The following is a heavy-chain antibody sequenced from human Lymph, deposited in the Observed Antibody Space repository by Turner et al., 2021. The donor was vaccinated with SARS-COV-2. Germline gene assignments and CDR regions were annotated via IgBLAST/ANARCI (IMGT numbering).Heavy chain of an antibody. V-gene: IGHV3-48*03. D-gene: IGHD1-26*01. CDR3: ARDWGELPFEPDYFDF. J-gene: IGHJ4*02. Sequence: EVQLVESGGGLLQPGGSLRLSCSASGFTFSSYEMNWVRQAPGKGLEWVSYISRSGSTIYYADSVKGRFTISRDNAKNSLYLQMNSLRAEDTAVYYCARDWGELPFEPDYFDFWGQGTLVTVSS. CDR2: ISRSGSTI. CDR1: GFTFSSYE.